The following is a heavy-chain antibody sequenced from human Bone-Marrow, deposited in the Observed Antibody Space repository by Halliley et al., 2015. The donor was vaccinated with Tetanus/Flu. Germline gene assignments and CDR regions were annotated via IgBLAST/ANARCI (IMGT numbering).Heavy chain of an antibody. CDR3: GRGGLASDTVTTIDY. Sequence: SLRLSCAASGFTFSTSSMHWVRQAAGKGLDYVSVISGNGDVTYYADSVKGRFTISRDNSKNTMYLQMGSLRAEDMAVYYCGRGGLASDTVTTIDYWGQGTLVTVSS. V-gene: IGHV3-64*02. J-gene: IGHJ4*02. D-gene: IGHD4-17*01. CDR2: ISGNGDVT. CDR1: GFTFSTSS.